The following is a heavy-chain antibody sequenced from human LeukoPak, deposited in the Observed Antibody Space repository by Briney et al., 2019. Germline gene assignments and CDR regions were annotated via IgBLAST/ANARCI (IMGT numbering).Heavy chain of an antibody. V-gene: IGHV3-23*01. CDR1: GFTFSSYA. CDR3: AVDWYDSSGYGTFDY. Sequence: GGSLRLSCAASGFTFSSYAMNWVRQAPGKGLEWVSSVSGTSDNTDYADSVKGRFTISRDNSKNTLYLQMHSLRAEDTAVYYCAVDWYDSSGYGTFDYWGQGTLVTVSS. J-gene: IGHJ4*02. D-gene: IGHD3-22*01. CDR2: VSGTSDNT.